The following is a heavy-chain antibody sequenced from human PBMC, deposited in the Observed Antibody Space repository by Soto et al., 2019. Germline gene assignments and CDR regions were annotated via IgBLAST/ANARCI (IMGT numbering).Heavy chain of an antibody. CDR2: IVVGSGNT. CDR3: AASGSIAARI. J-gene: IGHJ4*02. D-gene: IGHD6-6*01. CDR1: GFTFTSSA. Sequence: ASVKVYFKASGFTFTSSAVKWVRQARGQRLEWIGWIVVGSGNTNYAQKFQERVTITRDMSTSTAYMELSSLRSEDTAVYYCAASGSIAARIWGQGTLVTVYS. V-gene: IGHV1-58*01.